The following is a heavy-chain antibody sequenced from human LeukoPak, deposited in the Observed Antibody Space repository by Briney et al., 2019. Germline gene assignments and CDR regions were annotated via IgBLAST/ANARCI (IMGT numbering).Heavy chain of an antibody. V-gene: IGHV1-2*02. CDR3: ASGSSLDGSSGWPTHYY. J-gene: IGHJ4*02. Sequence: ASVKVSCKASGYTFTGYYMHWVRQAPGQGLEWMGWINPNSGGTHFARKFQDRVTMTRDTSTSTGYMELSRLTSDDTAVYYCASGSSLDGSSGWPTHYYWGQGTLVTVSS. D-gene: IGHD6-19*01. CDR2: INPNSGGT. CDR1: GYTFTGYY.